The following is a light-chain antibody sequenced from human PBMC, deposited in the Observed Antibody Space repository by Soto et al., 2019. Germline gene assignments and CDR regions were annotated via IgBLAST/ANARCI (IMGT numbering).Light chain of an antibody. Sequence: EIVMTQSPATLSFSPGGKATLSCRAHQRVNRNLTWYQQKAGQAPTPLLHGASPRATGIPAPFSCSGSGTEFTLTLSSLRFEDFAVSDCQQHKHWPPMYTFGEGTKVEIK. CDR2: GAS. J-gene: IGKJ2*01. CDR1: QRVNRN. V-gene: IGKV3-15*01. CDR3: QQHKHWPPMYT.